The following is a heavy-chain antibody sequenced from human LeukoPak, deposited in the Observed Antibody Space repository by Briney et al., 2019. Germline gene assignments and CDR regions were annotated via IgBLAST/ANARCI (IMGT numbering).Heavy chain of an antibody. J-gene: IGHJ5*02. V-gene: IGHV1-2*02. CDR3: ARDVTMVRGVIKNWFDP. CDR2: INPNSGGT. D-gene: IGHD3-10*01. Sequence: ASVKVSCKASGYTFTGYYMHWVRQAPGQGLEWMGWINPNSGGTNYAQKFQGRVTMTRDTSISTAYMELSRLRSDDTAVYYCARDVTMVRGVIKNWFDPWGQGTLVTVSS. CDR1: GYTFTGYY.